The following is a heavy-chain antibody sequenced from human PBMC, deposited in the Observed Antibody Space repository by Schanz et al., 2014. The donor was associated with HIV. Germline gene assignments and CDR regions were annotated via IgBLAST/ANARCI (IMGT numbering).Heavy chain of an antibody. D-gene: IGHD1-1*01. J-gene: IGHJ6*02. V-gene: IGHV1-69*06. Sequence: QGLLMQSASELKRPGASVKVSCKISGFTLTNFGLSWVRQAPDQGLEWMGGIIPIFDTTNYAQKFQGRVAITADKSTGTVYMDLGSLTSEDTAVYFCARDIKYDDPFQYGMDVWGQGTTVSVSS. CDR3: ARDIKYDDPFQYGMDV. CDR2: IIPIFDTT. CDR1: GFTLTNFG.